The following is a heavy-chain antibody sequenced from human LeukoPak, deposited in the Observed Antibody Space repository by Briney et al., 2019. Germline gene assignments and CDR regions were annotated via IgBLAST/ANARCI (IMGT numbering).Heavy chain of an antibody. J-gene: IGHJ4*02. D-gene: IGHD1-26*01. V-gene: IGHV4-61*02. CDR1: GGSISSGSYY. Sequence: SETLSLTCIVSGGSISSGSYYWSWIRQPAGKGLEWIVRIHTSGSTNYNPSLKRRVTISVDTSKNQFSLKLSSVTAADTAVYYCARGRLWVDYWGQGTLVTVSS. CDR3: ARGRLWVDY. CDR2: IHTSGST.